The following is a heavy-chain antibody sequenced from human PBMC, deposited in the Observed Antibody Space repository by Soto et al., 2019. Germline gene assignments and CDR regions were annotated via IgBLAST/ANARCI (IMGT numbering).Heavy chain of an antibody. V-gene: IGHV1-3*01. J-gene: IGHJ6*02. CDR1: GYTFTSYA. CDR2: IDAGNGNT. Sequence: ASVKVSCKASGYTFTSYAMHWVRQAPGQRLEWMGWIDAGNGNTKYSQKFQGRVTITRDTSASTAYMELSSLRSEDTAVYYCAREFNILTGYYNYGRYYGMDVWGQGTTVTVSS. D-gene: IGHD3-9*01. CDR3: AREFNILTGYYNYGRYYGMDV.